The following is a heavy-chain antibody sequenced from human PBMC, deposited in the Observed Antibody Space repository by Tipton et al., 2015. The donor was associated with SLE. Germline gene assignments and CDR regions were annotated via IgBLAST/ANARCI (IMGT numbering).Heavy chain of an antibody. V-gene: IGHV3-23*03. J-gene: IGHJ4*02. Sequence: SLRLSCAASGFTFSSYEMNWVRQAPGKGLEWVSVIYSGGSSTYYADSVKGRFTISRDNSKNTLYLQMNSLRAEDTAVYYCAKGRTGDEDYFDYWGQGTLVTVSS. D-gene: IGHD7-27*01. CDR2: IYSGGSST. CDR1: GFTFSSYE. CDR3: AKGRTGDEDYFDY.